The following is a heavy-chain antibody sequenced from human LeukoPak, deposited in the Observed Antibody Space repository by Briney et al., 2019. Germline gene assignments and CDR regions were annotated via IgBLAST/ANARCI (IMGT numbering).Heavy chain of an antibody. Sequence: GGSLRLSCAASGFTFSNAWMSWVRQAPGRGLEWVGRIKRRGNDGTIDYAAPVKGRLSISRDDSKNTLYLQMNSLKSEDTAVYYCTAGTGRSDFDYWGQGTLVTVSS. CDR2: IKRRGNDGTI. CDR1: GFTFSNAW. J-gene: IGHJ4*02. CDR3: TAGTGRSDFDY. D-gene: IGHD3/OR15-3a*01. V-gene: IGHV3-15*01.